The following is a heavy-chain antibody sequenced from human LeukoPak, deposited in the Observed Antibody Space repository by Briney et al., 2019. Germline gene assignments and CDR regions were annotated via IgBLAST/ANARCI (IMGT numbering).Heavy chain of an antibody. CDR1: GFTFSSYG. D-gene: IGHD2-2*01. Sequence: GGSPRLSCAASGFTFSSYGMHWVRQAPGKGLEWVAVIWYDGSNKYYADSVKGRFTISRDNSKNTLYLQMNSLRAEDTAVYYCAREGAQYCSSTSCSFFDYWGQGTLVTVSS. V-gene: IGHV3-33*01. J-gene: IGHJ4*02. CDR2: IWYDGSNK. CDR3: AREGAQYCSSTSCSFFDY.